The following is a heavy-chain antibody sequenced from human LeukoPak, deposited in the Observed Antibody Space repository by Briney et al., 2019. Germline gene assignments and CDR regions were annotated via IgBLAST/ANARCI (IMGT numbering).Heavy chain of an antibody. V-gene: IGHV4-34*01. CDR2: INHSGST. J-gene: IGHJ5*02. CDR1: GGSFSGYY. Sequence: PSETLSLTCAVYGGSFSGYYWSWIRQPPGKGLEWIGEINHSGSTNYNPSLKSRVTISVDTSKNQFSLKLSSVTAADTAVYYCARGDYYDSSGRRWFDPWGQGTLVTVSS. D-gene: IGHD3-22*01. CDR3: ARGDYYDSSGRRWFDP.